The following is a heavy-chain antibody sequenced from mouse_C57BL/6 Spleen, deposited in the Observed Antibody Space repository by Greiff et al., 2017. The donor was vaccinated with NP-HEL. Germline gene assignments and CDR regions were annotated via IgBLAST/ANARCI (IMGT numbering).Heavy chain of an antibody. D-gene: IGHD2-3*01. J-gene: IGHJ2*01. V-gene: IGHV5-17*01. CDR1: GFTFSDYG. CDR2: ISSGSSTI. Sequence: EVQLMESGGGLVKPGGSLKLSCAASGFTFSDYGMHWVRQAPEKGLEWVAYISSGSSTIYYADTVKGRFTISRDNAKNTLFLQMTSLRSEDTAMYYCARQGWLLFFDYWGQGTTLTVSS. CDR3: ARQGWLLFFDY.